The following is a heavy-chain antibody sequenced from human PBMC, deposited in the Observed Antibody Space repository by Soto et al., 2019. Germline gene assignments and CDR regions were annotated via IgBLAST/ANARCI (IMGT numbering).Heavy chain of an antibody. V-gene: IGHV3-74*01. CDR3: AIQYYDSSGPGPLY. Sequence: FLRLSCAASEFTFINYWMHCVRQAPGKGLVWVSRINSDGSSTSYADSVKGRFTISRDNAKNTLYLQMNSLRAEDTAVYYCAIQYYDSSGPGPLYWGQGTLVTVSS. CDR2: INSDGSST. CDR1: EFTFINYW. J-gene: IGHJ4*02. D-gene: IGHD3-22*01.